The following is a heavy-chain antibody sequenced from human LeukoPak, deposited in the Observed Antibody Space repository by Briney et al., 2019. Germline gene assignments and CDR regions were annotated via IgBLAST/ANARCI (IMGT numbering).Heavy chain of an antibody. CDR1: GGSISSSSYY. CDR3: ARDRSDYYGNFDY. D-gene: IGHD3-10*01. J-gene: IGHJ4*02. CDR2: IYYSGST. Sequence: SETLSLTCTVSGGSISSSSYYWGWIRQPPGKGLEWIGSIYYSGSTYYNPSLKSRVTISVDTSKNQFSLKLSSVTAADTAVYYCARDRSDYYGNFDYWGQGTLVTVSS. V-gene: IGHV4-39*07.